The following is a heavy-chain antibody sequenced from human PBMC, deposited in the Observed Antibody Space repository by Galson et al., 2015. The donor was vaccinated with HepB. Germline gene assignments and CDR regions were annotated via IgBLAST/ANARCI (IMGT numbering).Heavy chain of an antibody. Sequence: CAISGDSVSSINSAWNWIRLSPSRGLEWLGRTYYRAQWYNDYALSVESRISINADTSKNQFSLRLNSVTPEDSAIYYCARDRRFLFDFWGQGTLVTVSS. CDR2: TYYRAQWYN. CDR1: GDSVSSINSA. J-gene: IGHJ4*02. D-gene: IGHD3-10*01. CDR3: ARDRRFLFDF. V-gene: IGHV6-1*01.